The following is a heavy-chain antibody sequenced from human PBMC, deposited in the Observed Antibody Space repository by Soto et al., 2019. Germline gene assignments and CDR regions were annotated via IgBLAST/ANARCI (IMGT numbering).Heavy chain of an antibody. CDR2: ISAYNGDT. CDR3: ARQPQGHPHDY. V-gene: IGHV1-18*04. J-gene: IGHJ4*02. CDR1: GYTFMYYG. Sequence: ASVKVSCKASGYTFMYYGISWVRQAPGQGLEWMGWISAYNGDTHYAQNFQGRVTMTTDTSTSTAYIELRSLRSDDTAVYYCARQPQGHPHDYWGQGSWVTVSS.